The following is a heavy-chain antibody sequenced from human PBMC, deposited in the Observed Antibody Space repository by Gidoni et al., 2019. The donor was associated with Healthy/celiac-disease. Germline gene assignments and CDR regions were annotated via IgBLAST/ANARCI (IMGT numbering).Heavy chain of an antibody. V-gene: IGHV4-4*02. J-gene: IGHJ3*02. CDR1: GGPISSSNW. Sequence: QVQLQESGPGLGKPSGILSLTCAVPGGPISSSNWWSWVRTPPGKGLEWIGEIYHSGSTNYNPSVKSRVTISVDKSKNQFSLKLSSVTAADTAVYYCARGLGNSDAFDIWGQGTMVTVSS. CDR2: IYHSGST. CDR3: ARGLGNSDAFDI. D-gene: IGHD4-4*01.